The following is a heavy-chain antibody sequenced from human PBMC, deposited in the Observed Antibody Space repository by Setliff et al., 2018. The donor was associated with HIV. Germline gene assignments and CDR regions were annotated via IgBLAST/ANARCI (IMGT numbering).Heavy chain of an antibody. CDR2: IHPVDSDT. D-gene: IGHD6-13*01. J-gene: IGHJ3*02. Sequence: GESLTISCMGSGYSFTSNWIGWVRQMPGKGLEWMGIIHPVDSDTRYSPSFQGQVTISADKSISTAYLQWSTLKASDTAIYYCVRHRHTAAGTLDAFDIWGQGTVVTVSS. V-gene: IGHV5-51*01. CDR3: VRHRHTAAGTLDAFDI. CDR1: GYSFTSNW.